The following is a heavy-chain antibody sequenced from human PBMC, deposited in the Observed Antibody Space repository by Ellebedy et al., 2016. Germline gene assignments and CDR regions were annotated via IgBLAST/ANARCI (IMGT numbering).Heavy chain of an antibody. CDR3: AEARTPAVGAFDS. D-gene: IGHD6-13*01. Sequence: GGSLRLSXAASGSTFSTYSINWVRQAPGKGLEWVASITSGTGDIYYADSVKGRFTISRDNAKNSLYLQMNSLGAEDTAVYYCAEARTPAVGAFDSWGQGTMVTVSS. J-gene: IGHJ3*02. CDR2: ITSGTGDI. V-gene: IGHV3-21*01. CDR1: GSTFSTYS.